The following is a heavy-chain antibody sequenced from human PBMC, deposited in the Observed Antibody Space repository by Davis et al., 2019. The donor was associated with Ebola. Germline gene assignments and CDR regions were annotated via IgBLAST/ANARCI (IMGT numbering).Heavy chain of an antibody. Sequence: GSLRLSCTVSGGSISSYYWSWIRQPPGKGLEWIGYIYYSGSTNYNPSLKSRVTISVDTSKNQFSLKLSSVTAADTAVYYCARVTTVTTSVGYYYYYGMDVWGQGTTVTVSS. CDR3: ARVTTVTTSVGYYYYYGMDV. CDR2: IYYSGST. V-gene: IGHV4-59*01. CDR1: GGSISSYY. D-gene: IGHD4-17*01. J-gene: IGHJ6*02.